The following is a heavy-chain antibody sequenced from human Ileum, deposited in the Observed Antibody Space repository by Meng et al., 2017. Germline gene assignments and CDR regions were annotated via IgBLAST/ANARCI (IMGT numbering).Heavy chain of an antibody. Sequence: QVESPQCGAGLLKPSATRSPTCAVYGGSFSGYYWSWIRQPPGKGLEWIGEINHSGSTNYNPSLKRRVTISVDTSKNQFSLKLSSVTAADTAVYYCARGGPWFDPWGQGTLVTVSS. J-gene: IGHJ5*02. CDR3: ARGGPWFDP. CDR1: GGSFSGYY. CDR2: INHSGST. V-gene: IGHV4-34*01.